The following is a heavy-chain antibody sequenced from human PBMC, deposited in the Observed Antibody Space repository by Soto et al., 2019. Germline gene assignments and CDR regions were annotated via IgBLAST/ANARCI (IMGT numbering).Heavy chain of an antibody. CDR2: IYPGDSDT. D-gene: IGHD4-17*01. Sequence: GESLKISCKGSGYSFTSYWIGWVRQMPGKGLEWMGIIYPGDSDTRYSPSFQGQVTISADKSISTAYLQWSSLKASDTAMYYCARYETTVTTWFDYYYYMDVWGKGTTVTVSS. CDR1: GYSFTSYW. J-gene: IGHJ6*03. V-gene: IGHV5-51*01. CDR3: ARYETTVTTWFDYYYYMDV.